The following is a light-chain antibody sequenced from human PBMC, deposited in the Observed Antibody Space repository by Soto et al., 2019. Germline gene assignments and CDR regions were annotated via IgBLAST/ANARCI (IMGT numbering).Light chain of an antibody. CDR2: DVS. V-gene: IGLV2-14*01. J-gene: IGLJ2*01. CDR1: SSDVGGYNY. Sequence: QSVLTQPASVSGSPGQSITISCTGTSSDVGGYNYVSWYQQHPGKAPKLTIYDVSNRPSGVSNRFSGSKSGNTASLTISGLQAEDEADYYCSSYTSSSTLGVVFGGGTKVTVL. CDR3: SSYTSSSTLGVV.